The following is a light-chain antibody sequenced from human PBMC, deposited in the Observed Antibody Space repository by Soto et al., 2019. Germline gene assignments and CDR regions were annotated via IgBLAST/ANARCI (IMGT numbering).Light chain of an antibody. CDR1: QGISNY. Sequence: DIQMTQSPSSLSASVRDRVTVTCRATQGISNYLAWYQQKPGKVPKLLIYAASTLQSGVPSRYSGSGSGTEFTLTISNLQPDDFATYYCQQYESYSPWTFGQGTKVDIK. J-gene: IGKJ1*01. V-gene: IGKV1-16*01. CDR3: QQYESYSPWT. CDR2: AAS.